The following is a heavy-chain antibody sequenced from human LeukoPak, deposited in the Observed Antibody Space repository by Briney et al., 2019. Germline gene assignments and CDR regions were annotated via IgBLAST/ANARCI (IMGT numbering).Heavy chain of an antibody. J-gene: IGHJ4*02. V-gene: IGHV4-4*07. CDR2: IYTSGST. Sequence: SETLSLTCTVSGGSISSYYWSWIRQPAGKGLERIRRIYTSGSTNYNPSLKSRVTMSVDTSKNQFSLKLSSVTAADTAVYYCARDLRGGDAYSSSWYHDYWGQGTLVTVSS. CDR1: GGSISSYY. CDR3: ARDLRGGDAYSSSWYHDY. D-gene: IGHD6-13*01.